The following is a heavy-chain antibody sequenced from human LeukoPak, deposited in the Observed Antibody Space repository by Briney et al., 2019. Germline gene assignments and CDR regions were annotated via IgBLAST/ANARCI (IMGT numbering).Heavy chain of an antibody. D-gene: IGHD3-10*01. CDR2: IYYSGST. V-gene: IGHV4-61*01. Sequence: SETLSLTCTVSGGSVSSGSYYWGWIRQPPGKGLEWIGYIYYSGSTNYNPSLKSRVTISVDTSKNQFSLKLSSVTAADTAVYYCARAPNNYGKFDYWGQGTLVTVSS. J-gene: IGHJ4*02. CDR1: GGSVSSGSYY. CDR3: ARAPNNYGKFDY.